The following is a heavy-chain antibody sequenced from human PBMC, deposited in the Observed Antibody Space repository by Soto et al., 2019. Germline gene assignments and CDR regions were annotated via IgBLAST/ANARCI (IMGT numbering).Heavy chain of an antibody. CDR3: VKNSGWFNT. Sequence: EFHVLESGGGWAQPGGSLRLSCAASGFPFSSTDMSWVRQAHGKGLEWVSTILDTGTTVFYADSVKGRFTVSRDKSNNTLYVQMNNPRADDTAVYYCVKNSGWFNTWGQGALVTVSS. CDR1: GFPFSSTD. J-gene: IGHJ5*02. CDR2: ILDTGTTV. D-gene: IGHD3-10*01. V-gene: IGHV3-23*01.